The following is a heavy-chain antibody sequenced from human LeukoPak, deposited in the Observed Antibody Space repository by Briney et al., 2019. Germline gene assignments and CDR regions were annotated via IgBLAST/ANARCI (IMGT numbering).Heavy chain of an antibody. D-gene: IGHD5-12*01. CDR1: GGSISSGDYY. CDR3: ARGSVDIVATIGGGYYYYYMDV. CDR2: IYYSGST. V-gene: IGHV4-30-4*08. J-gene: IGHJ6*03. Sequence: TSQTLSLTCTVSGGSISSGDYYWSWIRQPPGKGLEWIAYIYYSGSTYYNPSLKSRVTISVDTSKNQLSLKLSSVTAADTAVYYCARGSVDIVATIGGGYYYYYMDVWGKGTTVTVSS.